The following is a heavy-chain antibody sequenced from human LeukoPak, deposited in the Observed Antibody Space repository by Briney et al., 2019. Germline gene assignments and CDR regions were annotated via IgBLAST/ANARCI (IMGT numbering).Heavy chain of an antibody. CDR1: GYSITSDYF. J-gene: IGHJ4*02. V-gene: IGHV4-38-2*02. CDR3: ASLAVADY. Sequence: SETLSLTCTVSGYSITSDYFWGWLRQTPGKGLEWFGSIFHSGRLYYSPSLRSRVTISVDTSKNQFSLKLSSVTAADTAVYYCASLAVADYWGQGTLVTVSS. CDR2: IFHSGRL. D-gene: IGHD6-19*01.